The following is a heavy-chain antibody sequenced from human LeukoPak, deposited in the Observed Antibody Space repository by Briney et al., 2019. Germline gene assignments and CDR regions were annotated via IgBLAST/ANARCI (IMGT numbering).Heavy chain of an antibody. CDR3: AKDLTGLVGATSGDY. D-gene: IGHD1-26*01. Sequence: GGSLRLSCVASGFTFNSYGMQWVRQAPGKGLEWEADISHDGRNKYYEDSVTGRFTIFRDDSKNTLYLQMNSLRAEDTAVYYCAKDLTGLVGATSGDYWGQGTLVTVSS. J-gene: IGHJ4*02. V-gene: IGHV3-30*18. CDR2: ISHDGRNK. CDR1: GFTFNSYG.